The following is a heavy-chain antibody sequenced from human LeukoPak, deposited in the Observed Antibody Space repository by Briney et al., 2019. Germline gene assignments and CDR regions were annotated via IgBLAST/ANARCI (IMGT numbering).Heavy chain of an antibody. Sequence: ASVKVSCKASGYTFPSYFMHWVRQAPGQGLEWMGIINPTGGSTTYAQKFQGRVTMTRDTSTSTVYMELSSLRSDDTAVYYCARTAARRFDYRGQGTLVTVSS. CDR2: INPTGGST. J-gene: IGHJ4*02. V-gene: IGHV1-46*01. D-gene: IGHD6-6*01. CDR1: GYTFPSYF. CDR3: ARTAARRFDY.